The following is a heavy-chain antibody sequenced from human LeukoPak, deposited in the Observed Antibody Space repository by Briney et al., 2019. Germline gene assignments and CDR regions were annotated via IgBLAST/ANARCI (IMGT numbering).Heavy chain of an antibody. CDR2: ICHSGST. J-gene: IGHJ4*02. V-gene: IGHV4-4*02. D-gene: IGHD3-10*01. CDR1: GDSISSSNC. Sequence: SETLSLTCSVSGDSISSSNCWSWVRQSPGKGLDWIGEICHSGSTNYNPSLKTRVTISMDKSKNQLSLKLTSVTAADTAVYYCATPKGYYYGSGPGYFDYWGQGTLVTVSS. CDR3: ATPKGYYYGSGPGYFDY.